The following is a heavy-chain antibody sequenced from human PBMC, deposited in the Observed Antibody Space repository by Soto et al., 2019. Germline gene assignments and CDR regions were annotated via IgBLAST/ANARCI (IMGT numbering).Heavy chain of an antibody. CDR1: GFTFSSYA. J-gene: IGHJ6*03. V-gene: IGHV3-64*01. CDR2: ISSNGGST. Sequence: EVQLVESGGGLVQPGGSLRLSCAASGFTFSSYAMHWVRQAPGTGLEYVSAISSNGGSTYYANSVKGRFTISRDNSKNTLYLQMGSLRADDMAVYYCARDGDPYYDFWSGYTYYYYYYMDVWGKGTTVTVSS. D-gene: IGHD3-3*01. CDR3: ARDGDPYYDFWSGYTYYYYYYMDV.